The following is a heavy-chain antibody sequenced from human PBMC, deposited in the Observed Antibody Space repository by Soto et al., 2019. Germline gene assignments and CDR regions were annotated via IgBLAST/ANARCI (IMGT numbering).Heavy chain of an antibody. J-gene: IGHJ6*03. CDR1: CASINNYY. D-gene: IGHD2-2*01. V-gene: IGHV4-59*08. Sequence: QVQLQESGPGLVKPSETLSLTCTVSCASINNYYWSWIRQSPGKGLEWIGYIYYNGRTNYNPSLKSRVTISIDTSKKQFSLKVSSVTAADTDVYYCARHWPYCTSSNCYRPYYYYYMDAWGKGTKVTVSS. CDR2: IYYNGRT. CDR3: ARHWPYCTSSNCYRPYYYYYMDA.